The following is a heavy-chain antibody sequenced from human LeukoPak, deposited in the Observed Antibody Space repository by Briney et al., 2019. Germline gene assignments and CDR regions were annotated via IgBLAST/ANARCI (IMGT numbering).Heavy chain of an antibody. J-gene: IGHJ4*02. D-gene: IGHD3-3*01. CDR3: AKDPHFGVVIIPHFDY. CDR1: GFTFSSYA. Sequence: PGGSLRLSCAASGFTFSSYAMSWVRQAPGKGLEWVSAISGSGGSTYYADSVKGRFTISSDNSKNTLYLQMNSLRAEDTAVYYCAKDPHFGVVIIPHFDYWGQGTLVTVSS. V-gene: IGHV3-23*01. CDR2: ISGSGGST.